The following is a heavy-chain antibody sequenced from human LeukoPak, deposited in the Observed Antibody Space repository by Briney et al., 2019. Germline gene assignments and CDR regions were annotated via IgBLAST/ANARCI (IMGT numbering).Heavy chain of an antibody. Sequence: SETLSLTCSVSGDSITGYYWGWIRQPPGKGLEWIGSIYHSGSTYYSPSLKSRVTISVDTSKNQFSLKLSSVTAADTAVYYCARGPPAPGWHYMDVWGKGTTVTVSS. CDR1: GDSITGYY. CDR3: ARGPPAPGWHYMDV. V-gene: IGHV4-38-2*02. J-gene: IGHJ6*03. CDR2: IYHSGST. D-gene: IGHD5-24*01.